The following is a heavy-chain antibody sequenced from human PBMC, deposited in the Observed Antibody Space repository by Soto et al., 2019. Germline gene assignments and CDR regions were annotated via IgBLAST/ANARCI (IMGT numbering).Heavy chain of an antibody. Sequence: GGSLSLSCSASGSSFPKYPMHWVHQTPDKGLEWVAVISHDGVTKNSADSVKGRFSISRDNSRNTLYLEMNSLRTEDTAMYYCVRGGYSISLESIDPWSPGSLLTV. CDR1: GSSFPKYP. V-gene: IGHV3-30-3*01. CDR2: ISHDGVTK. J-gene: IGHJ5*02. CDR3: VRGGYSISLESIDP. D-gene: IGHD4-4*01.